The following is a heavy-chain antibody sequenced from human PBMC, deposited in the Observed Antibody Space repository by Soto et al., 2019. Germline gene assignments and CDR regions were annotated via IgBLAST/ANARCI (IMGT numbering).Heavy chain of an antibody. D-gene: IGHD6-19*01. J-gene: IGHJ5*02. CDR3: AKDWGSSGRFNWFDP. CDR2: ISHDGSNT. V-gene: IGHV3-30*18. Sequence: QVQLVESGGGVVQPGRSLRLSCVASGFTLSNTGMHWVRQAPGKGLEWVAMISHDGSNTYYGDSVKGRFTISRDNSWNTLYLQMDSLRPEDTSVYYCAKDWGSSGRFNWFDPWGQGTLVTVSS. CDR1: GFTLSNTG.